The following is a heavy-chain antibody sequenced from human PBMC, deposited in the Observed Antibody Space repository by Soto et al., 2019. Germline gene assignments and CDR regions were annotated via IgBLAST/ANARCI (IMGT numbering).Heavy chain of an antibody. CDR3: ARDGITIFGVVIMGNYYGMDV. Sequence: QVQLVQSGAEVKKPGASVKVSCKASGYTFTSYGISWVRQAPGQGLEWMGWISAYNGNTNYAQKLQGRVTMTTDTSTSTAYMELRSLRSDDTAVYYCARDGITIFGVVIMGNYYGMDVWGQGTTVTVSS. D-gene: IGHD3-3*01. CDR2: ISAYNGNT. J-gene: IGHJ6*02. CDR1: GYTFTSYG. V-gene: IGHV1-18*01.